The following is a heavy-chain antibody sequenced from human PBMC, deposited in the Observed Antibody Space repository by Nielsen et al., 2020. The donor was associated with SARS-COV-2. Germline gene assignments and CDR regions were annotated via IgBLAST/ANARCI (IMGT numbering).Heavy chain of an antibody. Sequence: GESLKISCSASGFTFSSTYMDWVRQAPGQELVWVSRINPSGSGTAYADSVKGRFAVSRDNAENTVVLQIHSLRVEDTAVYYCAGGADFWSGTQKYYMDVWGKGTTVIVSS. CDR3: AGGADFWSGTQKYYMDV. D-gene: IGHD3-3*01. CDR2: INPSGSGT. CDR1: GFTFSSTY. V-gene: IGHV3-74*01. J-gene: IGHJ6*03.